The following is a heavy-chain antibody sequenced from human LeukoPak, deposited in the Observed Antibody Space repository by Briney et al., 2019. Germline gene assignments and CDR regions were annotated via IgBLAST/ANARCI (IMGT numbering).Heavy chain of an antibody. CDR3: ARTPRTMTKIPYWYFDL. J-gene: IGHJ2*01. CDR2: IYYSGST. CDR1: GGSISSYY. V-gene: IGHV4-59*01. D-gene: IGHD1-14*01. Sequence: SETLSLTCTVSGGSISSYYWSWIRQPPGKGLEWIGYIYYSGSTNYNPSLKSRVTISVDTSKNQFSLKLSSVTAADTAVYYCARTPRTMTKIPYWYFDLWGRGTLVTVSS.